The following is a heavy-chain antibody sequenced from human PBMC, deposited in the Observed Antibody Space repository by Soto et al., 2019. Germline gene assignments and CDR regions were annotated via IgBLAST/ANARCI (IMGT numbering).Heavy chain of an antibody. CDR1: GLPFISYS. V-gene: IGHV3-21*01. CDR2: ISSSSSYI. D-gene: IGHD3-16*01. J-gene: IGHJ3*02. Sequence: GGSLRLSCAASGLPFISYSMNWVRQAPGKGLEWVSSISSSSSYIYYADSVKGRFTISRDNAKNSLYLQMNSLRAEDRVVYYCARTLGELFLDVFDIGGKGTMVPVSS. CDR3: ARTLGELFLDVFDI.